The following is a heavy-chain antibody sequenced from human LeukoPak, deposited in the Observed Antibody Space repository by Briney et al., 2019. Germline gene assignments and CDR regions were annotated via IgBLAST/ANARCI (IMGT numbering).Heavy chain of an antibody. D-gene: IGHD2-2*01. CDR2: IFHSGST. J-gene: IGHJ5*02. CDR3: ARGTRTFDP. CDR1: GGSISSYY. Sequence: SETLSLTCTVSGGSISSYYWSWIRQPPGKGLEWIGYIFHSGSTKYNPSLKSRVTISVDTSKNQFSLKLSSVTAADTAVYYCARGTRTFDPWGQGTLVTVSS. V-gene: IGHV4-59*12.